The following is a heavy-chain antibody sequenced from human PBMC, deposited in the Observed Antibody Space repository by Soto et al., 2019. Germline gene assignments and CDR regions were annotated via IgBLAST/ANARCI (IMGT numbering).Heavy chain of an antibody. CDR1: GYTFINYY. Sequence: XSGKGSCKSSGYTFINYYVHWVRQAPGQGLEWMGMINPSGGRTTYPQKFQGRVTMTRDTSTSTVYVELSSLRSDDTAVFYCAREKASTSLLTHYYYAMDVWGQGSTVTVSS. CDR3: AREKASTSLLTHYYYAMDV. V-gene: IGHV1-46*01. CDR2: INPSGGRT. J-gene: IGHJ6*02.